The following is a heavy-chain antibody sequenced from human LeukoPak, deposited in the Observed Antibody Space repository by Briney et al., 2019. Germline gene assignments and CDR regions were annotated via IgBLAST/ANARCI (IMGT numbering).Heavy chain of an antibody. CDR3: ARDINPGVTTYDGGFDY. Sequence: SETLSLSCTVSGGSISSGSYYWSWIRQPAGKGLEWIGRIYTSGSTNYNPSLKSRVTISVDTSKNQFSLKLSSVTAADTAVYYCARDINPGVTTYDGGFDYWGQGTLVTVSS. V-gene: IGHV4-61*02. CDR1: GGSISSGSYY. D-gene: IGHD4-17*01. CDR2: IYTSGST. J-gene: IGHJ4*02.